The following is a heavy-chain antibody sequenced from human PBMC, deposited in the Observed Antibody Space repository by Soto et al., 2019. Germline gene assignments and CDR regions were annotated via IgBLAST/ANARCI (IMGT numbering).Heavy chain of an antibody. V-gene: IGHV1-69*02. J-gene: IGHJ4*02. D-gene: IGHD4-17*01. Sequence: SVKVSCKASGGTFSSYTISWVRQAPGQGLEWMGRIIPILGIANYAQKFQGRVTITADKSTSTAYMELSSLRSEDTAVYYCARGVYGDYVVLDYWGQGTLVTVSS. CDR1: GGTFSSYT. CDR3: ARGVYGDYVVLDY. CDR2: IIPILGIA.